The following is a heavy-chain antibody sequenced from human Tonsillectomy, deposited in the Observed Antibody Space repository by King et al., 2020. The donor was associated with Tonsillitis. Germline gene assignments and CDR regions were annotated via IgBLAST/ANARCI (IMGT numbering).Heavy chain of an antibody. V-gene: IGHV3-48*03. CDR1: GFSFSSYE. Sequence: QLVQSGGGLVQPGGSLRLSCAASGFSFSSYEMNWVRQAPGKGLEWVSYISGSGSTIYYADSVKGRFTISRDNAKNSLHLQMNSLRAEDTALYYCARISTTSSLAFDIWGQGTMVTVSS. CDR2: ISGSGSTI. D-gene: IGHD2-2*01. J-gene: IGHJ3*02. CDR3: ARISTTSSLAFDI.